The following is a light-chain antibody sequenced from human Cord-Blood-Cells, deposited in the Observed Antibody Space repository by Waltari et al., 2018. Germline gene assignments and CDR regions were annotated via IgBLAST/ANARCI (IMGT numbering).Light chain of an antibody. J-gene: IGKJ2*01. V-gene: IGKV1-5*03. CDR1: QSISSW. Sequence: DIKMTQSPSTLSASVADRVTITFGACQSISSWLAWYQQKPGKAPKLLIYKASSLESGVPSRFSGSGSGTEFTLTISSLQPDDFATYYCQQYNSYSYTFGQGTKLEIK. CDR2: KAS. CDR3: QQYNSYSYT.